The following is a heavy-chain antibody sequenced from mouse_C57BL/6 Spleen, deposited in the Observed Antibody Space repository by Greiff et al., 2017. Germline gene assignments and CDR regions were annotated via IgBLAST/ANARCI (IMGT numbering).Heavy chain of an antibody. CDR2: IDPETGGT. D-gene: IGHD1-1*01. Sequence: VQLQQSGAELVRPGASVTLSCKASGYTFTDYEMHWVKQTPVHGLEWIGAIDPETGGTAYNQKFKGKAILTADKSSSTAYMELRSLTSEDSAVYYCTRGDYYNFDYWGQGTTLTVSS. J-gene: IGHJ2*01. CDR3: TRGDYYNFDY. CDR1: GYTFTDYE. V-gene: IGHV1-15*01.